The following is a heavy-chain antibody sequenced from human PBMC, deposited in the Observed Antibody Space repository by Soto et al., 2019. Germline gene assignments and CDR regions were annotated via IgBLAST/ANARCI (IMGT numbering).Heavy chain of an antibody. D-gene: IGHD5-18*01. CDR3: ARGLIRGVDTAMGPIRNNGFDP. CDR1: GDSVSSNSAA. J-gene: IGHJ5*02. V-gene: IGHV6-1*01. Sequence: PSQTLSRTCAISGDSVSSNSAAWKWIRQCPSRGLEWLGRTYYRSKWYNDYAVSVKSRITINPDTSKNQFSLQLNSVTPEDTAVYYCARGLIRGVDTAMGPIRNNGFDPGGQGTLVNVSS. CDR2: TYYRSKWYN.